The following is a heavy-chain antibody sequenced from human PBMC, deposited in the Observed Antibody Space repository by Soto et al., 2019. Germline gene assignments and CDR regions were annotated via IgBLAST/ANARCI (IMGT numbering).Heavy chain of an antibody. CDR2: VDQSGST. V-gene: IGHV4-34*01. J-gene: IGHJ4*02. D-gene: IGHD2-15*01. CDR3: ARDRQRGYCTGGSCYSYFDY. CDR1: GGSFSGYY. Sequence: PSETLSLTCAIYGGSFSGYYWSWIRQPPGMGLEWIGEVDQSGSTNYNPSLKSRVIISGDTSKNQFSLKLNSVTAADTAVYYCARDRQRGYCTGGSCYSYFDYWGQGALVTVS.